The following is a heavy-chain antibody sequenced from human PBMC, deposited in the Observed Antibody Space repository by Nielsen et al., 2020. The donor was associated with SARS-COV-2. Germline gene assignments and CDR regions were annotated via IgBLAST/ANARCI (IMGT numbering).Heavy chain of an antibody. CDR1: GYTFNNYD. D-gene: IGHD5-12*01. V-gene: IGHV1-8*01. CDR3: ASGPLFGRSYSGYEYYFDY. CDR2: IDPNNGNT. J-gene: IGHJ4*02. Sequence: ASVKISCKASGYTFNNYDINWVRQATGQGLEWMGWIDPNNGNTGYTRKFQGRVTMTRNTSISTAYMELSSLRSEDTAVYYCASGPLFGRSYSGYEYYFDYWGQGTLVTVSS.